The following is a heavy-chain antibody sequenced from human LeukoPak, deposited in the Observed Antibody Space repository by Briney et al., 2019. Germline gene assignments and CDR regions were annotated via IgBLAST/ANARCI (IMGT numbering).Heavy chain of an antibody. CDR2: ISGSGGST. CDR3: AKDYYDFWSGFDS. V-gene: IGHV3-23*01. Sequence: AGGSLRLSCAASGFTFSNDAMSWVRQAPGKGLEWVSTISGSGGSTYYADSVKGRFTISRDNSKDTLYLQMNSLRAEDTALYYCAKDYYDFWSGFDSWGQGTLVTVSS. D-gene: IGHD3-3*01. J-gene: IGHJ4*02. CDR1: GFTFSNDA.